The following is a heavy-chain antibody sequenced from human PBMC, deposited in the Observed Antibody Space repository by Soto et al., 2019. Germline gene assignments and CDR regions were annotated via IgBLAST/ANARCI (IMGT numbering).Heavy chain of an antibody. Sequence: QVQLVQSGAEVKKPGASVKVSCKASGYTFTSYDINWVRQATGQGLEWMGWMNPNSGNTAYAQKSXGXXTMTRNTSISTAYMELSSLRSEDTAVYYCARERTGPNYFDYGGQGTLVTVSS. J-gene: IGHJ4*02. D-gene: IGHD1-7*01. V-gene: IGHV1-8*01. CDR2: MNPNSGNT. CDR3: ARERTGPNYFDY. CDR1: GYTFTSYD.